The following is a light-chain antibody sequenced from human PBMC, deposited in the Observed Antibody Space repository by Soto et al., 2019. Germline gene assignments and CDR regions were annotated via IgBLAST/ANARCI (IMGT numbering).Light chain of an antibody. CDR1: SSDVGGYNY. CDR2: EVS. V-gene: IGLV2-14*01. Sequence: QSALTQPASVSGSPGQSITISCTGTSSDVGGYNYVSWYQQHPGKAPKLMIYEVSNRPSGVSNRFSGSKSGNTASLTISGLQAEDEADYYGSSFRSGSTLFGTGTKLTVL. CDR3: SSFRSGSTL. J-gene: IGLJ1*01.